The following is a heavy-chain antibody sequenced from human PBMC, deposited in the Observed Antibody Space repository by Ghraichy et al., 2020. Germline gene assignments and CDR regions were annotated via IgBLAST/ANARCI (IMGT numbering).Heavy chain of an antibody. CDR1: GGSFSGYY. V-gene: IGHV4-34*01. Sequence: SETLSLTCAVYGGSFSGYYWSWIRQPPGKRLEWIGEINHSGSTNYNPSLKSRVTISVETSKNQFSLKLSSVTAADTAVYYCARHLVTSSNYSNPFDYWGQGTLVTVSS. CDR2: INHSGST. CDR3: ARHLVTSSNYSNPFDY. D-gene: IGHD4-11*01. J-gene: IGHJ4*02.